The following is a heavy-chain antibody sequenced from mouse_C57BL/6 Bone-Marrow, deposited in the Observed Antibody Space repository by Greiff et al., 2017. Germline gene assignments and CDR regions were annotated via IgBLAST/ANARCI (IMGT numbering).Heavy chain of an antibody. CDR2: IHPNSGST. CDR3: ARCPTIVTFDY. J-gene: IGHJ2*01. V-gene: IGHV1-64*01. CDR1: GYTFTSYW. Sequence: QVQLQQPGAELVKPGASVKLSCKASGYTFTSYWMHWVKQRPGQGLEWIGMIHPNSGSTNYNVKFKSKATLTVDKSSSTAYMQLSSLTSEDSAVYYCARCPTIVTFDYWGQGTTLTVAS. D-gene: IGHD2-5*01.